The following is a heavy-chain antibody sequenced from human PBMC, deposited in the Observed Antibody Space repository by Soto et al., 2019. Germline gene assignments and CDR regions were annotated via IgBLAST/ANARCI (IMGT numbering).Heavy chain of an antibody. D-gene: IGHD2-8*01. J-gene: IGHJ6*02. Sequence: ASVKVSCKASGYTFTSYDINWVRQATGQGLEWMGWMNPNSGNTGYAQKFQGRVTMTRNTSISTAYMELSSLRSEDTAVYYCAREFVYAVGYGMDVWGQGTTVTVSS. V-gene: IGHV1-8*01. CDR2: MNPNSGNT. CDR3: AREFVYAVGYGMDV. CDR1: GYTFTSYD.